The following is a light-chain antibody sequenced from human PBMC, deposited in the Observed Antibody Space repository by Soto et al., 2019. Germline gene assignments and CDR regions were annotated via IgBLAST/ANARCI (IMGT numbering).Light chain of an antibody. CDR2: AAS. CDR3: LQDHSFLT. Sequence: AIQLTQSPASLSAAAGDRVTITCRASHDIGDHLAWYQQKSGKAPKLLIYAASSLQSGVPSRFIGSGSGTDFTLTINSLQSEEFATYYCLQDHSFLTFGPGTKV. J-gene: IGKJ3*01. CDR1: HDIGDH. V-gene: IGKV1-6*01.